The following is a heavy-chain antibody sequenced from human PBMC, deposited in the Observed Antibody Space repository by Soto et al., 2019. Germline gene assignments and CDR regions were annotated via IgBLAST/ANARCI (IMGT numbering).Heavy chain of an antibody. V-gene: IGHV3-33*01. CDR3: SRDRDYYDNSGYALDI. D-gene: IGHD3-22*01. Sequence: QVQLVESGGGVVQPGKSLRLSCAASGFSFSSYGMPWVRQAPGKGLEWVAVIWDDGSNEDYADSVKGRFAISRDNSKNTLYLQMNSLRADDTAVYYCSRDRDYYDNSGYALDIWGQGTVVTVSS. J-gene: IGHJ3*02. CDR2: IWDDGSNE. CDR1: GFSFSSYG.